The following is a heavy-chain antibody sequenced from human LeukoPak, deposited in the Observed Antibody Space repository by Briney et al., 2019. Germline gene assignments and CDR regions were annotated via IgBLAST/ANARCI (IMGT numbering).Heavy chain of an antibody. J-gene: IGHJ4*02. CDR3: ARAVADFWSGQYYFDY. V-gene: IGHV4-59*01. CDR2: IYYSGSS. CDR1: GGSISIYC. Sequence: SETLSLTCTVSGGSISIYCWSWIRHPPGKGLEWIGCIYYSGSSNYNPSLKSRVTISVEPSKNQFSLKLSSVTAADTAVFYCARAVADFWSGQYYFDYWGQGTLVTVSS. D-gene: IGHD3-3*01.